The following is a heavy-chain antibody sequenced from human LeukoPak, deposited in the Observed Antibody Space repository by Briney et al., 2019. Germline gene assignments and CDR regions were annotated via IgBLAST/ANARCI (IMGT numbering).Heavy chain of an antibody. D-gene: IGHD6-13*01. V-gene: IGHV3-74*03. J-gene: IGHJ4*02. CDR3: ARDRSSTAAPSLTY. CDR2: INSDGSST. Sequence: GGSLRLSCAASGFTFGSYWMHWVRQAPGKGPVWVSRINSDGSSTTYADSVKGRFTISRDNAKNSLYLQMNSLRDEDTAVYYCARDRSSTAAPSLTYWGQGTLVTVSS. CDR1: GFTFGSYW.